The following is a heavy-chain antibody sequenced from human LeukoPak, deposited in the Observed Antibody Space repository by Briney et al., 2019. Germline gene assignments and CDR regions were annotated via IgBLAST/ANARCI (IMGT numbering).Heavy chain of an antibody. Sequence: GGSLRVSCVASGFTFTGHWMHWVRQVPGEGLLWVSRINPDGRRTVYADSVKGRFIVSRDNAKNTLYLQMNSLTAEDTALYYCTRDAKNNRDFDLWGQGTLVTVSS. CDR2: INPDGRRT. CDR1: GFTFTGHW. J-gene: IGHJ4*02. D-gene: IGHD2/OR15-2a*01. V-gene: IGHV3-74*01. CDR3: TRDAKNNRDFDL.